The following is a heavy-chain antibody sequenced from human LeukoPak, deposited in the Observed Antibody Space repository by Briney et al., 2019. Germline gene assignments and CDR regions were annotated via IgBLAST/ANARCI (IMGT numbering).Heavy chain of an antibody. J-gene: IGHJ4*02. CDR2: INPNSGGT. V-gene: IGHV1-2*02. D-gene: IGHD6-13*01. CDR1: GYTFTGYY. Sequence: ASVKVSFKASGYTFTGYYIHWVRQAPGQGLEWMGWINPNSGGTNYAQNFQGRVTMTRDTSISTAYMELSRLSSDDTAVYYCARAFSSSWYGPGDCWGQGTLVTVSS. CDR3: ARAFSSSWYGPGDC.